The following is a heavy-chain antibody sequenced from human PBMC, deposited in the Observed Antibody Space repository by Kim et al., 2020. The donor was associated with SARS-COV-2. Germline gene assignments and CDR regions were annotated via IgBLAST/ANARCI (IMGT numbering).Heavy chain of an antibody. V-gene: IGHV4-34*01. CDR1: GGSFSGYY. CDR2: INHSGST. D-gene: IGHD3-10*01. CDR3: ARESLWYYGMDV. J-gene: IGHJ6*02. Sequence: SETLSLTCAVYGGSFSGYYWSWIRQPPGKGLEWIGEINHSGSTNYNPSLKNRVTISVDTSKNQFSLKLSSVTAADTAVYYCARESLWYYGMDVWGQGTTVTVSS.